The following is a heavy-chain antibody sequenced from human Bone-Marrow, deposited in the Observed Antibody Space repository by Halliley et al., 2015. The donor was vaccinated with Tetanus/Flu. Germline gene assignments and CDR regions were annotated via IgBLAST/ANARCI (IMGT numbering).Heavy chain of an antibody. V-gene: IGHV3-21*01. CDR2: ISSSSSYI. D-gene: IGHD3-10*01. CDR1: GFTFSTYT. CDR3: TRERGLVRGVMIRDFDY. Sequence: SLRLSCAASGFTFSTYTMNWVRQAPGKGLEWVSSISSSSSYIYYADSVKGRFTISRDNAKNSLFLQMNSLRAEDSALYYCTRERGLVRGVMIRDFDYWGQGTLVTVSS. J-gene: IGHJ4*02.